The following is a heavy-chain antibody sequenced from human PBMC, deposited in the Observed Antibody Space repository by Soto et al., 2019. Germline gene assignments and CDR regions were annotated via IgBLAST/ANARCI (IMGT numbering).Heavy chain of an antibody. V-gene: IGHV1-69*18. CDR2: IIPIFGTA. D-gene: IGHD3-3*01. CDR1: GGTFSSYA. Sequence: QVQLVQSGAEVKKPGSSVKVSCKASGGTFSSYAISWVRQAPGQGLEWMGRIIPIFGTANYAHKFQGRVTITADESTSAAYMELSSLRSEGTGVYYCARERRIYNNYDFWSGYYIDYWGQGTLVTVSS. J-gene: IGHJ4*02. CDR3: ARERRIYNNYDFWSGYYIDY.